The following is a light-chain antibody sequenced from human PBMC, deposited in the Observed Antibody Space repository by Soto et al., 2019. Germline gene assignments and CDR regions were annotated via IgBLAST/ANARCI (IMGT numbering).Light chain of an antibody. J-gene: IGLJ2*01. CDR1: SSDIGEYDY. V-gene: IGLV2-14*01. CDR3: SSYSGSRSVV. Sequence: QSALTQPASVSGSPGQSITISCTGTSSDIGEYDYVSWYRQYPGKAPKLLIYEVTNRPSGVSLRFSGSKSANTASLTISGLQAEDEADYYCSSYSGSRSVVFGGGTKLTVL. CDR2: EVT.